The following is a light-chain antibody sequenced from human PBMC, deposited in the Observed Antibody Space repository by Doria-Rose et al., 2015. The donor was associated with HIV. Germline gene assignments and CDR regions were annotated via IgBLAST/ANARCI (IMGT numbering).Light chain of an antibody. CDR1: QSLLYTSKNY. V-gene: IGKV4-1*01. J-gene: IGKJ3*01. Sequence: DIRVTQSPESLGMSLGERATLNCKSNQSLLYTSKNYLAWYQQKPGQPPKLLIYWASTRQSGVPARLSGSGSGTDFTLTISSLEAEDVAVYYCQQYYDTPSFGPGTTVDIK. CDR3: QQYYDTPS. CDR2: WAS.